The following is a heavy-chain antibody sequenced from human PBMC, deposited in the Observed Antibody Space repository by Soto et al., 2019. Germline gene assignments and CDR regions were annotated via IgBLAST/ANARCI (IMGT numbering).Heavy chain of an antibody. D-gene: IGHD2-2*01. CDR3: ASLRGSSTSSFYYFDY. CDR2: IYYSGST. CDR1: GGSISSYY. J-gene: IGHJ4*02. Sequence: SETLSLTCTVSGGSISSYYWSWIRQPPGKGLEWIGYIYYSGSTNYNPSLKSRVTISVDTSKNQFSLKLSSVTAADTAVYYCASLRGSSTSSFYYFDYWGRGTLVTVSS. V-gene: IGHV4-59*08.